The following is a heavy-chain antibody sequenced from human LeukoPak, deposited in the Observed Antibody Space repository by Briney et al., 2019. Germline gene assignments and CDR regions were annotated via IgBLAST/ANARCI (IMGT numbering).Heavy chain of an antibody. J-gene: IGHJ4*02. D-gene: IGHD7-27*01. V-gene: IGHV3-30*04. CDR1: GFTFSSHP. Sequence: PGGSLRLSCAASGFTFSSHPMHWVRQVPGKGLEWLVVVSTDGHDNHYADSVKGRFTISRDNSKNMVYLQMNSLRADDTALYFCAEDPSRIKWGFLKFWGQGALVTVSS. CDR2: VSTDGHDN. CDR3: AEDPSRIKWGFLKF.